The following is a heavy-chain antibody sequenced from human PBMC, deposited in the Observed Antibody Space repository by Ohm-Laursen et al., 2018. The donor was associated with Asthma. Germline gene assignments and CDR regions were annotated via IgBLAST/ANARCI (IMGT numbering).Heavy chain of an antibody. J-gene: IGHJ4*02. CDR2: GGSYYDGGLK. CDR3: ARDVMEWYLPAFDF. D-gene: IGHD3-3*01. CDR1: GFTFSSA. Sequence: SLRLSCTASGFTFSSALHWVRQAPGKGLEWVAVGGSYYDGGLKYYADSVNGRFTVSRDDSKNTLYLQMNSLRPDDTAVYYCARDVMEWYLPAFDFWGQGTLVTVSS. V-gene: IGHV3-30-3*01.